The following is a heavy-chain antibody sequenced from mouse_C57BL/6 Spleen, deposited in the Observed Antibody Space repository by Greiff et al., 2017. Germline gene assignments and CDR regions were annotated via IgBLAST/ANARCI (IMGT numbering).Heavy chain of an antibody. V-gene: IGHV5-4*01. Sequence: EVQRVESGGGLVKPGGSLKLSCAASGFTFSSYAMSWVRQTPEKRLEWVATISDGGSYTYYPDNVKGRFTISRDNAKNNLYLQMSHLKSEDTAMYYCARGGRGYFDVWGTGTTVTVSS. CDR1: GFTFSSYA. J-gene: IGHJ1*03. CDR2: ISDGGSYT. CDR3: ARGGRGYFDV.